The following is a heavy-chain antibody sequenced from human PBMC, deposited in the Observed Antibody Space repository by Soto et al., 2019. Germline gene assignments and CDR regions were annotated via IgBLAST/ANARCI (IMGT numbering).Heavy chain of an antibody. Sequence: SETLSLTCTVSGGSISSGGFYWSWIRQHPGKGLKWIGYIYYSGSTYYNPSLKSRVTISVDTSKNQFSLKLSSVTAADTAVYYCARAGSGWYSNWFDPWGQGTLVTVSS. D-gene: IGHD6-19*01. CDR3: ARAGSGWYSNWFDP. J-gene: IGHJ5*02. CDR1: GGSISSGGFY. V-gene: IGHV4-31*03. CDR2: IYYSGST.